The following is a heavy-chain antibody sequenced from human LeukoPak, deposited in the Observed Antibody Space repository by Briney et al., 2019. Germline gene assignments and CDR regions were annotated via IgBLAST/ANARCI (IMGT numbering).Heavy chain of an antibody. CDR1: GFTFSSYA. CDR2: ISGGGGTT. J-gene: IGHJ4*02. V-gene: IGHV3-23*01. Sequence: GGSLRLSCAASGFTFSSYAMSWVRQAPGKGLEWVSGISGGGGTTDYADSVKGRFTISRDNSKNTLSLQMDSLRADDTAVYYCAKDQAAFGDYDFDYWGQGTLVTVSP. CDR3: AKDQAAFGDYDFDY. D-gene: IGHD4-17*01.